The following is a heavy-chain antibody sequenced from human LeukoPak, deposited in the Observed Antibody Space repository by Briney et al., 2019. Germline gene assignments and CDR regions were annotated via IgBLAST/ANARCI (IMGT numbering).Heavy chain of an antibody. CDR1: GFTFSSYS. Sequence: GGSLRLSCAASGFTFSSYSMNWVRQAPGKGLEWVSAISGSGGSTYYADSVKGRFTIPRDNSKNTLYLQMNSLRAEDTAVYYCASPLGYCSSTSCQFDYWGQGTLVTVSS. V-gene: IGHV3-23*01. J-gene: IGHJ4*02. CDR3: ASPLGYCSSTSCQFDY. D-gene: IGHD2-2*01. CDR2: ISGSGGST.